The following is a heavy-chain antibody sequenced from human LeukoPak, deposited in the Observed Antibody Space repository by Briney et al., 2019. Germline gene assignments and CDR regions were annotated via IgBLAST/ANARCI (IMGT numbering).Heavy chain of an antibody. CDR2: ISGSGGST. D-gene: IGHD6-19*01. Sequence: GGSLRLSCAASGFTFSSYAMSWVRQAPGKGLEWVSAISGSGGSTYYADSVKGRFTISRDNSKNTLYLQMNSLRAEDTAVYYCAENEAGTPVFFDCWGQGTLVTVSS. J-gene: IGHJ4*02. V-gene: IGHV3-23*01. CDR1: GFTFSSYA. CDR3: AENEAGTPVFFDC.